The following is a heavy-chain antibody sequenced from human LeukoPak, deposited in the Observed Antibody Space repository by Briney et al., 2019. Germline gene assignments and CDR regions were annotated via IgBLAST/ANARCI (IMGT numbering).Heavy chain of an antibody. V-gene: IGHV4-31*03. CDR2: IYYSGST. CDR1: GGSISSGGYY. Sequence: TLSLTCTVSGGSISSGGYYWSWIRQHPGKGLEWIGYIYYSGSTYYNPSLKSRVTISVDTSQNQFSLKLSSVTAADTAVYYCARERRYYYDSSGFYPYFDYWGQGTLVTVSS. CDR3: ARERRYYYDSSGFYPYFDY. J-gene: IGHJ4*02. D-gene: IGHD3-22*01.